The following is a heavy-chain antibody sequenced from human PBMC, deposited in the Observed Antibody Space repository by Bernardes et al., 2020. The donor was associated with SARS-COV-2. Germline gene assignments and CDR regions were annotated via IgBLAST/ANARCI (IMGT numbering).Heavy chain of an antibody. D-gene: IGHD3-22*01. CDR1: GFTFSDSY. CDR2: ISSSGTSI. CDR3: AREREYYDSSGLIRYYYSGVDI. J-gene: IGHJ6*02. V-gene: IGHV3-11*01. Sequence: GSLRLSCAVSGFTFSDSYMSWFRQAPGKGLEWVSYISSSGTSIFYAESVEGRFTISRDNAKNSLYLQMSSLRAEDTAIYFCAREREYYDSSGLIRYYYSGVDIWGQGTTVTVSS.